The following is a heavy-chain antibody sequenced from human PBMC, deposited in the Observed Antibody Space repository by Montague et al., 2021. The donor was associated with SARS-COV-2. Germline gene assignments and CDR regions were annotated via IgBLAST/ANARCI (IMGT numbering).Heavy chain of an antibody. CDR1: GDSVSSNIAA. CDR3: ARAERGSCGDGNCYQYFFNY. Sequence: CAISGDSVSSNIAAWNWIRQSPSRGLEWLGRTYYRSKWYNDYAVSVRSRITISSDTSKNQFSLQLNSVTPEDTAVYYCARAERGSCGDGNCYQYFFNYWGQGTLVTVSS. CDR2: TYYRSKWYN. D-gene: IGHD2-15*01. J-gene: IGHJ4*02. V-gene: IGHV6-1*01.